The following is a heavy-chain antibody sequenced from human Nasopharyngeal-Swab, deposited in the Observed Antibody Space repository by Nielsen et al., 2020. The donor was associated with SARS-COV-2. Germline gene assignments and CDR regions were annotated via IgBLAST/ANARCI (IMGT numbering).Heavy chain of an antibody. CDR1: GYTLTELS. D-gene: IGHD3-22*01. CDR2: FDPEDGET. V-gene: IGHV1-24*01. CDR3: VTDRRQYYYDSSGYYYWRGFDP. J-gene: IGHJ5*02. Sequence: ASVKVSCKVSGYTLTELSMHWVRQAPGKGLEWMGGFDPEDGETIYAQKFQGRVTMTEDTSTDTAYMELSSLRSEDTAVYYCVTDRRQYYYDSSGYYYWRGFDPWGQGTLVTVSS.